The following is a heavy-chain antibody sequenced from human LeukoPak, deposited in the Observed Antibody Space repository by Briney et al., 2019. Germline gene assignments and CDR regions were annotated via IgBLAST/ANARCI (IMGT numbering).Heavy chain of an antibody. CDR3: ARIQVDTAMNHDAFDI. V-gene: IGHV3-48*03. Sequence: GSLRLSCAASGFTFSSYEMNWVRQAPGKGLEWVSYISSSGSTIYYADSVKGRFTISRDNAKNSLYLQMNSLRAEDTAVYYCARIQVDTAMNHDAFDIWGQGTRVTVSS. J-gene: IGHJ3*02. CDR1: GFTFSSYE. D-gene: IGHD5-18*01. CDR2: ISSSGSTI.